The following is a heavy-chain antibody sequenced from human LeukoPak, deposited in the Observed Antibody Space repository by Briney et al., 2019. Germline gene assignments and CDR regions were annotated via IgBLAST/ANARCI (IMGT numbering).Heavy chain of an antibody. D-gene: IGHD6-19*01. CDR2: INPYNGDT. CDR1: GYTFINYA. J-gene: IGHJ4*02. Sequence: ASVKVSCKASGYTFINYAIHWVRRAPGQRLEWMGWINPYNGDTEYSQKLQGRVTITKDTSATTAYMDLSTLKSEDTAVYYCARGSSSDWPLEYWGRGILVTVSS. V-gene: IGHV1-3*01. CDR3: ARGSSSDWPLEY.